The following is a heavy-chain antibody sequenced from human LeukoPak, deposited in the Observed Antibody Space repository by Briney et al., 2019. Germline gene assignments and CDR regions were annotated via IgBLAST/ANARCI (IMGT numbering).Heavy chain of an antibody. CDR2: ISSSSSTI. D-gene: IGHD2-2*01. Sequence: GGSLRLSCAASGFTFSSYSMNWVRQAPGKGLEWVSYISSSSSTIYYADSVKGRFTISRDNANNSLYLQMNSLRAEDTAVYYCARNLPAADYWGQGTLVTVSS. CDR1: GFTFSSYS. CDR3: ARNLPAADY. V-gene: IGHV3-48*04. J-gene: IGHJ4*02.